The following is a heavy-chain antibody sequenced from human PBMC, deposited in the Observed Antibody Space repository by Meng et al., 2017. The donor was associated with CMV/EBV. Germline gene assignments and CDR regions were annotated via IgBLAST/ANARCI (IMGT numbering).Heavy chain of an antibody. CDR3: ARGLITMVRGVPFDY. J-gene: IGHJ4*02. CDR2: IYTSGST. V-gene: IGHV4-61*02. D-gene: IGHD3-10*01. CDR1: GGSISSGSYY. Sequence: VGLQEQGQGLVRPSQTLSLTCTVSGGSISSGSYYWSWIRQPAGKGLEWIGRIYTSGSTNYNPSLKSRVTISVDTSKNQFSLKLSSVTAADTAVYYCARGLITMVRGVPFDYWGQGTLVTVSS.